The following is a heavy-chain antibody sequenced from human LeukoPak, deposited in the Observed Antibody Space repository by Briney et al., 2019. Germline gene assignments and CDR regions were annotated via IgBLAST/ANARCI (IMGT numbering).Heavy chain of an antibody. CDR1: GGSFSGYY. V-gene: IGHV4-34*01. Sequence: PSETLSLTCAVYGGSFSGYYWSWIRQPPGKGLEWIGEINHSGSTNYNPSLKSRVTISVGTSKNQFSLKLSSVTAADTAVYYCARVGDCSSTSCLSWFDYWGQGTLVTVSS. CDR2: INHSGST. J-gene: IGHJ4*02. CDR3: ARVGDCSSTSCLSWFDY. D-gene: IGHD2-2*01.